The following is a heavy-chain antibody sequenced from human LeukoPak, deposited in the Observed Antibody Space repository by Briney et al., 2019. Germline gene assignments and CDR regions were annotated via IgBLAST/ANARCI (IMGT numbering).Heavy chain of an antibody. J-gene: IGHJ6*03. V-gene: IGHV1-8*01. Sequence: ASVKVSCKASGYTFTSYDINWVRQATGQGLEWMGWMNPNSGNTGYAQKFQGRVTMTRNTSISTAYMELSSLRSEDTAVYYCARGPHSSSWYPYYYYYMDAWGKGTTVTVSS. D-gene: IGHD6-13*01. CDR1: GYTFTSYD. CDR2: MNPNSGNT. CDR3: ARGPHSSSWYPYYYYYMDA.